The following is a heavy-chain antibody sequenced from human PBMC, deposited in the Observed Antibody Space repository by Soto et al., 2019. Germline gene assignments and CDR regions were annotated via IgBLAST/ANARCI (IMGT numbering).Heavy chain of an antibody. D-gene: IGHD3-22*01. CDR2: IYYSGST. Sequence: SETLSLTCTVSGGSISSGGYYWSWIRQHPGKGLEWIGYIYYSGSTYHNPSLKSRVTISVDTSKNQFSLKLSSVTAADTAVYYCAREGIEYYYDSSGIDYWGQGTLVTVSS. J-gene: IGHJ4*02. CDR3: AREGIEYYYDSSGIDY. CDR1: GGSISSGGYY. V-gene: IGHV4-31*03.